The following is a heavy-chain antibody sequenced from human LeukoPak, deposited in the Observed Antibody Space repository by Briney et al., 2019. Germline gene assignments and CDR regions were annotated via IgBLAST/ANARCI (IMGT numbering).Heavy chain of an antibody. V-gene: IGHV3-23*01. J-gene: IGHJ4*02. CDR1: GFTFSSDA. CDR3: AKRRPTVGANYYFDY. D-gene: IGHD1-26*01. CDR2: ISGSGGST. Sequence: GGSLRLSCAASGFTFSSDAMSWVRQAPGKGMEWVSAISGSGGSTYYADSVKGRFTISRDNSKNTLYPQMNSLRAEDTAVYYCAKRRPTVGANYYFDYWGQGTLVTVSS.